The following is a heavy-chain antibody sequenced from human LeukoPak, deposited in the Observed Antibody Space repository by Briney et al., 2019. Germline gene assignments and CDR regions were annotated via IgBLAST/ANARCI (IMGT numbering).Heavy chain of an antibody. J-gene: IGHJ6*02. CDR2: IWFDGSVK. V-gene: IGHV3-33*08. CDR1: GFTFNTHG. Sequence: GGSLRLSGAASGFTFNTHGMHWVRQAPGKGLEWVAAIWFDGSVKHYSDAVKGRFTISRDNSKNTLYLQMNSLRAEDTAVYYCARYGDYGRYYYYGMDVWGQGTTVTVSS. CDR3: ARYGDYGRYYYYGMDV. D-gene: IGHD4-17*01.